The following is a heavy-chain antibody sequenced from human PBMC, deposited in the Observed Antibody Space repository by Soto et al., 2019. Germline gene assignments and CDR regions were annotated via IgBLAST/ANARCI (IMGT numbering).Heavy chain of an antibody. D-gene: IGHD6-19*01. CDR1: GFPFSHYA. CDR2: ISGSGDSA. V-gene: IGHV3-23*01. Sequence: GGSLRLSCTASGFPFSHYAMDWVRQGPGTRLEWVADISGSGDSARYADSVRGRFTISRDNSRDTLYLQMNSLRVDDTAVYYCGKERRGSGWSVCNFWGQGALVTVSS. CDR3: GKERRGSGWSVCNF. J-gene: IGHJ4*02.